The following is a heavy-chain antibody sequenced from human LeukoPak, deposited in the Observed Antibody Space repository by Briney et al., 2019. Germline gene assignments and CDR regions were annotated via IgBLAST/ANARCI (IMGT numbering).Heavy chain of an antibody. CDR2: NTSSSSYI. Sequence: PGGSLRLSCAASGFTFSSYSMNWVRQAPGKGLEWVSSNTSSSSYISYADTVKGRFTISRDNAKNSLYLQMNSLRAEDTAVYYCARSPPLTGYPTADCWGQGTLVTVSS. J-gene: IGHJ4*02. CDR3: ARSPPLTGYPTADC. D-gene: IGHD3-9*01. V-gene: IGHV3-21*01. CDR1: GFTFSSYS.